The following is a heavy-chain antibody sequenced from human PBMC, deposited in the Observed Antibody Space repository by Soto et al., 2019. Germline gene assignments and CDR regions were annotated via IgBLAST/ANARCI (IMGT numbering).Heavy chain of an antibody. CDR2: INAGNGNT. J-gene: IGHJ4*02. CDR3: ARSEPEWNVDTAMVGFFPFDY. Sequence: GASVKVSCKASGYTFTSYSMHWVRQAPGQRLEWMGWINAGNGNTKYSQKFQGRVTITRDTSASTAYMELSSLRSEDTAVYYCARSEPEWNVDTAMVGFFPFDYWGQGTLVTVSS. CDR1: GYTFTSYS. D-gene: IGHD5-18*01. V-gene: IGHV1-3*01.